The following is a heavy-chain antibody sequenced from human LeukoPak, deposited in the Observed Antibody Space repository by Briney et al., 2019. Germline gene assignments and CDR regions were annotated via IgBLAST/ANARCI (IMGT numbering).Heavy chain of an antibody. CDR1: GYTFTGYY. CDR2: INPNSGGT. J-gene: IGHJ4*02. CDR3: ARAPTYYYDSSGYYYDS. D-gene: IGHD3-22*01. V-gene: IGHV1-2*06. Sequence: ASVKVSCKASGYTFTGYYTHWVRQAPGQGLEWMGRINPNSGGTNYAQKFQGRVTMTRDTSISTAYMELSRLRSDDTAVYYCARAPTYYYDSSGYYYDSWGQGTLVTVSS.